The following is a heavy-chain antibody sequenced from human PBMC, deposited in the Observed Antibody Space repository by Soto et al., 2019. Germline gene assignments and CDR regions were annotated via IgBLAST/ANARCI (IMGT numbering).Heavy chain of an antibody. J-gene: IGHJ4*02. V-gene: IGHV3-15*01. Sequence: GGSLRLSCAASGFTFSNAWMSWVRQAPGKGLEWVGRIKSKTDGRTTDYAAPVKGRITISRDDSNNTLYLQMNSLKTEDTAVYYCTTDDDFWSPYYFDYWGQGTLVTVSS. CDR3: TTDDDFWSPYYFDY. CDR2: IKSKTDGRTT. D-gene: IGHD3-3*01. CDR1: GFTFSNAW.